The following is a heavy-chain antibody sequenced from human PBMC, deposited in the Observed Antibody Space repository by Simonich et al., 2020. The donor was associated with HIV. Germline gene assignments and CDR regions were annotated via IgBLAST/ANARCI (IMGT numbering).Heavy chain of an antibody. Sequence: QVQLVESGGGMVQPGRSLTLSCAASGFTFSSYGMHWVRQAPGKGLEWVAVKWYDGSNKYYADSVKGRFTISRDDSKNTLYLQMNSLRAEDTAVYYCASITMIVVVITTYYFDYWGQGTLVTVSS. J-gene: IGHJ4*02. D-gene: IGHD3-22*01. CDR2: KWYDGSNK. CDR1: GFTFSSYG. V-gene: IGHV3-33*01. CDR3: ASITMIVVVITTYYFDY.